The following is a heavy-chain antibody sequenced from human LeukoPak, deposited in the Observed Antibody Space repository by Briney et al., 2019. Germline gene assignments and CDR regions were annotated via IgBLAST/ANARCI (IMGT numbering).Heavy chain of an antibody. Sequence: SETLSLTCTVSGGSISGSIYHWGWIRQPPGKGLEWIGSINYSWHTYYNPSLESRVTISVDSSKNQFSLKVTSVTAADTALYYCAPTYSYTRGGYDYWGPRTLVTVSS. CDR3: APTYSYTRGGYDY. V-gene: IGHV4-39*01. CDR1: GGSISGSIYH. CDR2: INYSWHT. J-gene: IGHJ4*02. D-gene: IGHD5-18*01.